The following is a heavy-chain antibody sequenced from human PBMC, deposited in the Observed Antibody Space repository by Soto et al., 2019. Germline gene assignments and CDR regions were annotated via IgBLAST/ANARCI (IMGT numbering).Heavy chain of an antibody. D-gene: IGHD3-22*01. CDR1: GGSLNSGGYY. CDR2: IYHSRRT. CDR3: ASSGFYPR. V-gene: IGHV4-31*03. Sequence: QVQLQESGPGLVKPSQTLSLTCTVSGGSLNSGGYYWSWIRQHPGRGLEWIGYIYHSRRTYYNPSLKSRITISVDTSKNQFSLRLSSMTAADTAVYYCASSGFYPRWGRGTLVTVSS. J-gene: IGHJ4*02.